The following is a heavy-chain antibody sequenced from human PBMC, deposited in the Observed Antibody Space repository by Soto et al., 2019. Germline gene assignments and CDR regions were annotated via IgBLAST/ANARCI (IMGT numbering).Heavy chain of an antibody. CDR3: ARHSLRIAVAGTGEYYFDD. CDR2: IYYSGST. J-gene: IGHJ4*02. D-gene: IGHD6-19*01. Sequence: PSETLSLTCTVSGGSISSSSYYWGWIRQPPGKGLEWIGSIYYSGSTYYNPSLKSRVTISVDTSKNQFSLKLSSVTAADTAVYYCARHSLRIAVAGTGEYYFDDRGQGTLVTVSS. CDR1: GGSISSSSYY. V-gene: IGHV4-39*01.